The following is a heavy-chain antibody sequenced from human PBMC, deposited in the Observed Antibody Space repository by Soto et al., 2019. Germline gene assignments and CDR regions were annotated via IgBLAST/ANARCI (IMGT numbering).Heavy chain of an antibody. CDR3: VRVLKSIGGDNDLFDI. J-gene: IGHJ3*02. CDR1: GFSLSGYW. V-gene: IGHV3-74*01. Sequence: GGSLRLSCAASGFSLSGYWMHWVRQAPGKGLVWVSRIDTYGSATKYADSVEGRFSISKDNAENTLYLQMNNLRADDTAVYYCVRVLKSIGGDNDLFDIWGQGRMVTVS. D-gene: IGHD3-10*01. CDR2: IDTYGSAT.